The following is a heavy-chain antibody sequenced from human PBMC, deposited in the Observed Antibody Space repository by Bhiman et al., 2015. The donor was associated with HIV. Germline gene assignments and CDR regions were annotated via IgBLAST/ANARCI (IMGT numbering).Heavy chain of an antibody. Sequence: EVQLVESGGGLVKPGGSLRLSCAASGFTFSSYIMNWVRQAPGKGLEWVSYISSSSTTIYYAHSVKGRFTISRDNARNSLFLQMNSLRAEDTAVYFCASGSYTFDYWGQGTLVTVSS. CDR1: GFTFSSYI. CDR3: ASGSYTFDY. D-gene: IGHD1-26*01. J-gene: IGHJ4*02. V-gene: IGHV3-48*01. CDR2: ISSSSTTI.